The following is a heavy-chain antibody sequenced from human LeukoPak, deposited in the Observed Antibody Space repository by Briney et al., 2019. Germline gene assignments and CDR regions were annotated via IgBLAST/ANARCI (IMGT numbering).Heavy chain of an antibody. V-gene: IGHV1-46*01. CDR3: GREIERTTDY. Sequence: GASVKVSCKASGYTFTSYYVHWVRQAPGQGLEWMGVIKPSDGFTSYAQKFQGRLTVTRDMSTSTVYMELNSLRSEDTAVYFCGREIERTTDYWGQGTLVTVSS. CDR1: GYTFTSYY. J-gene: IGHJ4*02. CDR2: IKPSDGFT. D-gene: IGHD1-7*01.